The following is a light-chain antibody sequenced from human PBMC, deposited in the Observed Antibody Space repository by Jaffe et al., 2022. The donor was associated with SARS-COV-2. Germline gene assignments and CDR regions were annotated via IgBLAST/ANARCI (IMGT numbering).Light chain of an antibody. Sequence: QSVLTQPPSASGTPGQRVTISCSGSNSNIGSNTVNWYQQLPGTAPKLLVYSNNQRPSGVPDRFSASNSGTSASLAISGLQSEDEADYYCAAWDDSLNGHVFGTGTKVTVL. CDR1: NSNIGSNT. CDR3: AAWDDSLNGHV. CDR2: SNN. V-gene: IGLV1-44*01. J-gene: IGLJ1*01.